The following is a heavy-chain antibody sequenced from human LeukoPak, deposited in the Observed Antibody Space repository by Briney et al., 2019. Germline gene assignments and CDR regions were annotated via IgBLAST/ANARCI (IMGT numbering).Heavy chain of an antibody. V-gene: IGHV3-43*01. CDR3: AKGDVDSPMNFYH. Sequence: PGGSLRLSCAASGFMFDDYTMHWVRQAPGKGPEWVSLINWDGGSTYYAGSVKGRFTISRDNSKNSLYLQMNSLRTEDTALYYCAKGDVDSPMNFYHWGQGTLVTVSS. CDR1: GFMFDDYT. D-gene: IGHD5-18*01. CDR2: INWDGGST. J-gene: IGHJ4*02.